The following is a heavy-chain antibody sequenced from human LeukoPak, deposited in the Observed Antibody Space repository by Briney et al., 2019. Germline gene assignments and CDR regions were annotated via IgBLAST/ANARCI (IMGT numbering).Heavy chain of an antibody. Sequence: ASVKVSCKVSGYTLTELSMHWVRQAPGKGLEWMGGFDPEDGETIYAQKFQGSVTMTEDISTDTAYMELSSLRSEDTAVYYCATTPYQLLPRYWGQGTLVTVSS. D-gene: IGHD2-2*01. CDR3: ATTPYQLLPRY. CDR1: GYTLTELS. V-gene: IGHV1-24*01. J-gene: IGHJ4*02. CDR2: FDPEDGET.